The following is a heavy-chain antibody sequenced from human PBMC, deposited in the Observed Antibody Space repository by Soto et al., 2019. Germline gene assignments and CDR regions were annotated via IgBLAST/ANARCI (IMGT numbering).Heavy chain of an antibody. D-gene: IGHD2-15*01. CDR2: ISDSGGST. CDR1: GFTFSSYA. V-gene: IGHV3-23*01. Sequence: EVPLLESGGGLVQPGGSLRLSCAASGFTFSSYAMSWVRQAPGKGLEWVSVISDSGGSTYYADSVKGRFTISRDNSKNTLYLQMNSLRAEDTAIYYCANGCGGTCYSRIHYWGQGTLVTVSS. CDR3: ANGCGGTCYSRIHY. J-gene: IGHJ4*02.